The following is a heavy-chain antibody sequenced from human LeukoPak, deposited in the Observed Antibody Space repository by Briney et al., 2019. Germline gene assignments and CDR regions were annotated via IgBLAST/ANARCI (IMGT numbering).Heavy chain of an antibody. CDR3: ARGGAAAGAFDI. CDR2: ISWNSGSI. D-gene: IGHD6-13*01. V-gene: IGHV3-9*03. J-gene: IGHJ3*02. Sequence: GRSLRLSCAASGFTFDDYAMHWVRQAPGKGLEWVSGISWNSGSIGYADSVKGRFTISRDNAKNSLYLQMNSLRAEDMALYYCARGGAAAGAFDIWGQGTMVTVSS. CDR1: GFTFDDYA.